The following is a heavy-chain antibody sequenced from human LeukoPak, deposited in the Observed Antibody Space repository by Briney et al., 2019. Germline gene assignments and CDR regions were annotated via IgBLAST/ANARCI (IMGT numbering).Heavy chain of an antibody. V-gene: IGHV4-59*01. CDR3: ARARAPYSSSWQYYFDY. CDR1: GGSISSYY. J-gene: IGHJ4*02. CDR2: IYYSGST. Sequence: PSETLSLTCTVSGGSISSYYWSWIRQPPGKGLEWIGYIYYSGSTNYNPPLKSRVTISVDTSKNQFSLKLSSVTAADTAVYYCARARAPYSSSWQYYFDYWGQGTLVTVSS. D-gene: IGHD6-13*01.